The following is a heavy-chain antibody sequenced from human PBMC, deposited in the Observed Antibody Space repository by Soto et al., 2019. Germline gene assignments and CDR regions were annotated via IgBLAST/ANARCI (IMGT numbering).Heavy chain of an antibody. CDR1: GFTFSSYA. J-gene: IGHJ4*02. D-gene: IGHD3-3*01. V-gene: IGHV3-23*01. CDR3: AKEEYYDFWSGYYKVPFDY. Sequence: GGSLRLSCAASGFTFSSYAMSWVRQAPGKGLEWVSAISGSGGSTYYADSVKGRFTISRDNSKNTLYLQMNSLRAEDTAVYYCAKEEYYDFWSGYYKVPFDYWGQGTLVTVSS. CDR2: ISGSGGST.